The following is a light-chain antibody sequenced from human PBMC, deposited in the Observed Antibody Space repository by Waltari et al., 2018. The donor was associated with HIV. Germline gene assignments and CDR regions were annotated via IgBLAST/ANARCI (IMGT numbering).Light chain of an antibody. Sequence: SYVLTQSPSVSVAPGQTARITCGADNIGSKTVHWYQQKPGQAPLLVVYDDTDRPPGIPERISGSNSGNTATLTISAVEAGDEADYYCHVWYSSSAHVVFGGGTKVTVL. CDR2: DDT. J-gene: IGLJ2*01. CDR3: HVWYSSSAHVV. CDR1: NIGSKT. V-gene: IGLV3-21*02.